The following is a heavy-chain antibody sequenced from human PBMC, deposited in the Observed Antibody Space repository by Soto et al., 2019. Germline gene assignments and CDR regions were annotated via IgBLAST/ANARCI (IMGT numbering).Heavy chain of an antibody. D-gene: IGHD2-15*01. Sequence: GASVKVSCKASGDTFTNNAIHWVRQAPGQRLEWMGWINAANGNTKYSQKFQGRVTITRDTSASTAYMELSSLRSEDTAVYYCARDQGLCSGGSCWGYFEYWGQGTLVTVSS. CDR1: GDTFTNNA. V-gene: IGHV1-3*01. CDR2: INAANGNT. CDR3: ARDQGLCSGGSCWGYFEY. J-gene: IGHJ4*02.